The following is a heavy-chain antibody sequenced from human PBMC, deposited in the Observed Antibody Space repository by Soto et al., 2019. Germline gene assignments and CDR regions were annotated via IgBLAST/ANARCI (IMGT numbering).Heavy chain of an antibody. Sequence: KTGGSLRLSCAASGFTFSSYSMNWVRQAPGKGLEWVSSISSSSSYIYYADSVKGRFTISRDNAKNSLYLQMNSLRAEDTAVYYCARDREEYYDFWSGYSSFYYYYGMDVWGQGTTVTVSS. D-gene: IGHD3-3*01. CDR1: GFTFSSYS. J-gene: IGHJ6*02. CDR3: ARDREEYYDFWSGYSSFYYYYGMDV. CDR2: ISSSSSYI. V-gene: IGHV3-21*01.